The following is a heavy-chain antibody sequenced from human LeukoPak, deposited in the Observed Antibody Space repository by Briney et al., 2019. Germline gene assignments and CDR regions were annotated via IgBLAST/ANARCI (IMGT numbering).Heavy chain of an antibody. CDR1: GFTFSSYG. J-gene: IGHJ5*02. V-gene: IGHV3-48*04. Sequence: PGGSLRLSCAASGFTFSSYGINWVRQAPGKGLEWISYISSSSSTIYYVDSVKGRFTISRDNAKNSLYLQMNSLRAEDTAVYYCARTSLASYNWFDPWGQGTLVTVSS. CDR2: ISSSSSTI. CDR3: ARTSLASYNWFDP. D-gene: IGHD2-15*01.